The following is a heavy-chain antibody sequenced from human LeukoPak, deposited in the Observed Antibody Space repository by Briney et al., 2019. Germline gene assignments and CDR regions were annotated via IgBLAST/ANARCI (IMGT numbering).Heavy chain of an antibody. J-gene: IGHJ4*02. CDR2: INHSGST. V-gene: IGHV4-34*01. CDR3: AQTVLDTSSSPWVDY. CDR1: GGSFSGYY. Sequence: SEPLSLTCAVYGGSFSGYYWSWIRQPPGKGLEWIGEINHSGSTNYNPSLKSRVTISVDTSKNQFSLKLSSVTAADTAVYYCAQTVLDTSSSPWVDYWGQGTRVTVSS. D-gene: IGHD6-6*01.